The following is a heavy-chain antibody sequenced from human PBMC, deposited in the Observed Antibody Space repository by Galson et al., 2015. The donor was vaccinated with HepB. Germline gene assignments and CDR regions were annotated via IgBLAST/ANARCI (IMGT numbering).Heavy chain of an antibody. Sequence: SLRLSCAASGFTFRSYSMNWVRQAPGKGLEWVSSINSGSSYIYYADSVKGRFTISRDNAKDSLYLQMNSLRAEDTAVYYCARASSGWNGDYLAYWGQGTLVSVSS. J-gene: IGHJ4*02. CDR1: GFTFRSYS. CDR2: INSGSSYI. CDR3: ARASSGWNGDYLAY. D-gene: IGHD6-19*01. V-gene: IGHV3-21*01.